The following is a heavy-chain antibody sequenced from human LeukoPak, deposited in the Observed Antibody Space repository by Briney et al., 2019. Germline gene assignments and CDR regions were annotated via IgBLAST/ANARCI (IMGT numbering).Heavy chain of an antibody. Sequence: ASVKVSCKASGYTFTGYYMHWVRQAPGQGLEWMGWINPNSGGTNYAQKFQGRVTMTRDTSISTAYMELSRLRSDDMAVYYCARGGDYDFWSGPTPRWYYYYYMDVWGKGTTVTVSS. CDR2: INPNSGGT. CDR1: GYTFTGYY. D-gene: IGHD3-3*01. CDR3: ARGGDYDFWSGPTPRWYYYYYMDV. V-gene: IGHV1-2*02. J-gene: IGHJ6*03.